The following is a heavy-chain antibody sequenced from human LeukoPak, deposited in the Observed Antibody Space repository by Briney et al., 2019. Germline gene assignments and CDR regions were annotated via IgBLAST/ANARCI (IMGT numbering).Heavy chain of an antibody. J-gene: IGHJ5*02. V-gene: IGHV1-18*01. D-gene: IGHD3-22*01. CDR1: GYTFTSYG. CDR3: ARIHPVVVMIDP. Sequence: AASVKVSCRSLGYTFTSYGISGVGQAPGQGLGWMGWISAYNGNTNYAQKLQGRVTMTTDTSTSTAYMELRSLRSDDTAVYYCARIHPVVVMIDPWGQGTLVTVSS. CDR2: ISAYNGNT.